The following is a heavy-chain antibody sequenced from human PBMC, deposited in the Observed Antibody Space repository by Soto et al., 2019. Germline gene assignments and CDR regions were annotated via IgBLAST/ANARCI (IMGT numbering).Heavy chain of an antibody. V-gene: IGHV1-46*04. CDR3: ARGLGVGSGLRLQH. D-gene: IGHD6-19*01. CDR1: GDTLTTYY. CDR2: IDPENGST. J-gene: IGHJ1*01. Sequence: QVQLVQSGAEVKKPGTSVKISCKRTGDTLTTYYPQWVRQAPGRGLEWLGIIDPENGSTNYAQKLRGRVAMTGDTSTSTVYMDLTSLRSEDTAVYFCARGLGVGSGLRLQHWGQGTLVTVSS.